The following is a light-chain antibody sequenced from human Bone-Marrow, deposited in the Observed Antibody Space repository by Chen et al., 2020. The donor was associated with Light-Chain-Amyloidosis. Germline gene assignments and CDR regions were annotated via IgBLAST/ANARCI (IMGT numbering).Light chain of an antibody. CDR3: SSYRSRSTGV. V-gene: IGLV2-14*01. CDR1: SSDVGGYNY. Sequence: QSDLTQPASVSGSPGQSITISCTGTSSDVGGYNYVSWYQQHPVKAPELRIYDVSNRPSGVSNRCSGSKAGNTASLTISGPEAEDEDDYYCSSYRSRSTGVFGGGTTLTVL. J-gene: IGLJ3*02. CDR2: DVS.